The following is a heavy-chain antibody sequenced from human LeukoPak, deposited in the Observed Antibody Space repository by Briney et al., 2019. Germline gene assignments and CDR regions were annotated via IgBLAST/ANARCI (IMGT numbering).Heavy chain of an antibody. CDR1: GASISSSY. D-gene: IGHD3-9*01. Sequence: SETLSLTCTVSGASISSSYRSWIRQPPGKGLERIGYIHYTGTTNYNPSLKSRVAISVDTSKNQFSLKLNSVTAADTAVYYCARVSWFPRTSYYFMDVWGKGTTVTVSS. J-gene: IGHJ6*03. CDR3: ARVSWFPRTSYYFMDV. CDR2: IHYTGTT. V-gene: IGHV4-59*01.